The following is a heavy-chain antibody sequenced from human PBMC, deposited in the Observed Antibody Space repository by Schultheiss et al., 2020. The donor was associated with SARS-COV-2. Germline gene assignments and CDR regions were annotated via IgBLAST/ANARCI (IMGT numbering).Heavy chain of an antibody. CDR2: ISWNSGSI. Sequence: SLKISCAASGFTFDDYAMHWVRQAPGKGLEWVSGISWNSGSIGYSDSVKGRFTISRDNSKNTLYLQMNSLRAEDTAVYYCAESSSPFASGAFDIWGQGTMVTVSS. CDR3: AESSSPFASGAFDI. D-gene: IGHD6-6*01. CDR1: GFTFDDYA. J-gene: IGHJ3*02. V-gene: IGHV3-9*01.